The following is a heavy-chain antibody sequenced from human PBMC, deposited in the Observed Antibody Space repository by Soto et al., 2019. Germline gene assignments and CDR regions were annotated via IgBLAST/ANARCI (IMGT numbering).Heavy chain of an antibody. CDR3: AKGRSYYYYYGVDV. CDR2: IIDSGGST. J-gene: IGHJ6*02. Sequence: PGGSLRLSCAASAFTFKNHWMHWVRQAPGKGLEWVSDIIDSGGSTYYTDSVKGRFTISRDNSKSTLYLQMNSLRAEDTALYYCAKGRSYYYYYGVDVWGQGTTVTVSS. CDR1: AFTFKNHW. V-gene: IGHV3-23*01.